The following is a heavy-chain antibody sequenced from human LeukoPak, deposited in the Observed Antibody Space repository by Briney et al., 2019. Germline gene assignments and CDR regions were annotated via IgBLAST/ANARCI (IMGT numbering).Heavy chain of an antibody. V-gene: IGHV3-23*01. J-gene: IGHJ4*02. CDR1: GFIFSNYA. Sequence: GGSLRLSCAASGFIFSNYAMSWVRQAPGKGLEWVSGISGSGGSTVYVDSVKGRFTISRDNSKNIMYLQMNSLRAEDTAVYYCTRLGVRGSWPLREGGYWGQGTLATVSS. CDR2: ISGSGGST. D-gene: IGHD6-13*01. CDR3: TRLGVRGSWPLREGGY.